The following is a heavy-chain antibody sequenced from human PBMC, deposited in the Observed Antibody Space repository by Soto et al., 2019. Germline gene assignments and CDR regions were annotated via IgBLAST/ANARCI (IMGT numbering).Heavy chain of an antibody. CDR3: ARPPYSSTSWYFDL. CDR1: GYSFTSYW. D-gene: IGHD6-19*01. V-gene: IGHV5-51*01. J-gene: IGHJ2*01. CDR2: IYPGDSDT. Sequence: GESLKISCKGSGYSFTSYWIGWVRQMPGRGLEWMGIIYPGDSDTIYSPSFQGQVTISADKSISTAYLQWTSLKASDTAMYYCARPPYSSTSWYFDLWGRGTLVTVSS.